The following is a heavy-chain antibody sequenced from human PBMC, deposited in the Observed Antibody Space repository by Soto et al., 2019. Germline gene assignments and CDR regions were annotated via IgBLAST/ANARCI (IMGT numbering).Heavy chain of an antibody. D-gene: IGHD4-17*01. J-gene: IGHJ2*01. CDR1: GCTYCESR. Sequence: LRRSCSPRGCTYCESRMSWFRQDTKKGLEWVGLIRSKSYGKTTEYAASATDRFTISRDDSKRIAYLQMNSLKADDTAVYYFTREEGGYGDPDWDSALRGSGTLDPVSP. CDR2: IRSKSYGKTT. V-gene: IGHV3-49*03. CDR3: TREEGGYGDPDWDSAL.